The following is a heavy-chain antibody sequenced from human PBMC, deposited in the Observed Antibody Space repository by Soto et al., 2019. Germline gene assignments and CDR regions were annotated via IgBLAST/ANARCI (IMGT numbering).Heavy chain of an antibody. CDR2: FDPEDGET. V-gene: IGHV1-24*01. Sequence: ASVNVSCKVSGYTLTELSMHWVRQAPGKGLEWMGGFDPEDGETIYAQKFQGRVTMTEDTSTDTAYMELSSLRSEDTAVYYCATNPRFGELLSVLDYWSQGTLVTVSS. D-gene: IGHD3-10*01. J-gene: IGHJ4*02. CDR1: GYTLTELS. CDR3: ATNPRFGELLSVLDY.